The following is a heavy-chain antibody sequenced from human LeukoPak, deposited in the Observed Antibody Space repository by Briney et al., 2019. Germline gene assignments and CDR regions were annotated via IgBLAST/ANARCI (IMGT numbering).Heavy chain of an antibody. D-gene: IGHD2-15*01. CDR1: GYSFTSYW. CDR3: ARARGYCSGGSCTYFDY. Sequence: GESLKISCKGSGYSFTSYWIGWVRQMPGEGLEWMGIIYPGDSDTRYSPSFQGQVTISADKSISTAYLQWSSLKASDTAMYHCARARGYCSGGSCTYFDYWGQGTLVTVSS. J-gene: IGHJ4*02. CDR2: IYPGDSDT. V-gene: IGHV5-51*01.